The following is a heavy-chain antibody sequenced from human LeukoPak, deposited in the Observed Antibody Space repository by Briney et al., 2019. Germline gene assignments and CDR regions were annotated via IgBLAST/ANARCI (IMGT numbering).Heavy chain of an antibody. CDR1: GFTLKDYG. D-gene: IGHD1-26*01. J-gene: IGHJ6*02. CDR3: AKHLRATNTYIFFGLDV. CDR2: INWKGGGT. V-gene: IGHV3-9*01. Sequence: GGSLRLSCAATGFTLKDYGMHWVRQPPGKGLEWVSGINWKGGGTDYADSVKGRFTISRDNAKNSLYLQMTSLRPEDTALYYCAKHLRATNTYIFFGLDVWGQGTTVSVSS.